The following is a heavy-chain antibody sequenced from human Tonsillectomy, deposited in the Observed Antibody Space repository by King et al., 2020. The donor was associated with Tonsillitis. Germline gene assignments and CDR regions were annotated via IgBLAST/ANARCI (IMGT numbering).Heavy chain of an antibody. V-gene: IGHV3-23*04. J-gene: IGHJ5*02. CDR3: AKEIGSSKPYGS. CDR2: ISASGGHT. CDR1: GFTFSNYG. Sequence: VQLVESGGGLIQPGGSLRLSCAASGFTFSNYGMNWVRQAPGKGREGVSAISASGGHTYYADSVKGRFPISRDNFKNTLYLQMNSLRAEDTAVYSCAKEIGSSKPYGSWGQGTLVTVSS. D-gene: IGHD3-10*01.